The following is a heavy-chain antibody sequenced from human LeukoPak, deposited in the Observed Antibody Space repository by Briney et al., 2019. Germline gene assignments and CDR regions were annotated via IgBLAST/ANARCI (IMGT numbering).Heavy chain of an antibody. J-gene: IGHJ4*02. CDR2: IYYSGST. D-gene: IGHD5-24*01. CDR1: GGSISSGDYY. CDR3: ARAGEMATIHPIGY. V-gene: IGHV4-30-4*01. Sequence: SQTLSLTCTVSGGSISSGDYYWSWIRQPPGKGLEWIGYIYYSGSTYYNPSLKSRVTISVDTSKNQFSLKLSSVTAADTAVYYCARAGEMATIHPIGYWGQGTLVTVSS.